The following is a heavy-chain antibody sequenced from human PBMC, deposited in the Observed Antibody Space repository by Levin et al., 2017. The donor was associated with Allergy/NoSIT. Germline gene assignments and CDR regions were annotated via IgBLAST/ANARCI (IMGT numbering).Heavy chain of an antibody. CDR2: IIPIFGTA. V-gene: IGHV1-69*01. J-gene: IGHJ4*02. CDR3: ASEGTMVQGVRNGFDY. D-gene: IGHD3-10*01. CDR1: GGTFSSYA. Sequence: GGSLRLSCKASGGTFSSYAISWVRQAPGQGLEWMGGIIPIFGTANYAQKFQGRVTITADDSTSTAYMELSSLRSEDTAVYYGASEGTMVQGVRNGFDYWGQGTLVTVSS.